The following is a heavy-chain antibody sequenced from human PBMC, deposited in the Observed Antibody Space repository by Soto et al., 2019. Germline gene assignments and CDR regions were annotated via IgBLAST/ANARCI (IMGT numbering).Heavy chain of an antibody. CDR2: ISSSSSYI. CDR1: GFTFSSYS. CDR3: ANLVVVPAATFDP. J-gene: IGHJ5*02. Sequence: GGSLRLSCAASGFTFSSYSMNWVRQAPGKGLEWVSSISSSSSYIYYADSVKGRFTISRDNAKNSLYLQMNSLRAEDTAVYYYANLVVVPAATFDPWGQGTLVTVAS. D-gene: IGHD2-2*01. V-gene: IGHV3-21*01.